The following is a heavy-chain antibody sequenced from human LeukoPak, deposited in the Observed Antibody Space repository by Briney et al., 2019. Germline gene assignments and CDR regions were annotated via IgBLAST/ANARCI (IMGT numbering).Heavy chain of an antibody. CDR3: ARAYDSSGYYYAFDY. CDR1: GGSFSGYY. D-gene: IGHD3-22*01. J-gene: IGHJ4*02. V-gene: IGHV4-34*01. CDR2: INHSGST. Sequence: SETLSLTCAVYGGSFSGYYWRWIRQPPGKGLEWLGEINHSGSTNYNPSLKSRVTISVATSKNQFSLTLGSVTAAETAVYYCARAYDSSGYYYAFDYWGQGTLVTVSS.